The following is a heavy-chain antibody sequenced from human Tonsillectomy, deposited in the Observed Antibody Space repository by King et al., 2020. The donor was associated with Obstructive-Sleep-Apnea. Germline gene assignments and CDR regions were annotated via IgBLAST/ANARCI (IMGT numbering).Heavy chain of an antibody. J-gene: IGHJ4*02. CDR2: ISWNSGSI. V-gene: IGHV3-9*01. D-gene: IGHD6-13*01. CDR3: AKAPYSSSWFSSFDY. Sequence: VQLVESGGGLVQPGRSLRLSCAASGFTFDDYAMHWVRHAPGKGLEWVSGISWNSGSIGYADSVKGRFTISRDNAKNSLYLQMNSLRAEDTALYYCAKAPYSSSWFSSFDYWGQGTLVTVSS. CDR1: GFTFDDYA.